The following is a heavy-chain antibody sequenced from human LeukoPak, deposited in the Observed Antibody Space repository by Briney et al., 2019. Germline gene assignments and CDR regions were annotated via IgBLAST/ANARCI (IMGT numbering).Heavy chain of an antibody. J-gene: IGHJ4*02. CDR2: ISGSGGST. CDR3: ARDLIEYYDSGSPDN. V-gene: IGHV3-23*01. CDR1: RFTFSSYA. Sequence: GGSLRLSCAASRFTFSSYAMSWVRQAPGKGLEWVSAISGSGGSTHYADSVKGRFTISRDNAKKSLYLQMNSLRAEDTAIYYCARDLIEYYDSGSPDNWGQGTLVTVSS. D-gene: IGHD3-10*01.